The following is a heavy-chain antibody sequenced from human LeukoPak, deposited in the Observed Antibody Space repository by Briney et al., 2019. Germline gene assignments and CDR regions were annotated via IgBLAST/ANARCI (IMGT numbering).Heavy chain of an antibody. Sequence: GGSLRLSCAASGFTFSSYLMSWVRQAPGKGLEWVANIKQDGSEKYYVDSVKGRFTISRDNAKNSLYLQMNSLRAEDTAVYYCSRVYCSSTSCSSFFDFWGQGALVTLSS. CDR2: IKQDGSEK. CDR1: GFTFSSYL. J-gene: IGHJ4*02. CDR3: SRVYCSSTSCSSFFDF. V-gene: IGHV3-7*01. D-gene: IGHD2-2*01.